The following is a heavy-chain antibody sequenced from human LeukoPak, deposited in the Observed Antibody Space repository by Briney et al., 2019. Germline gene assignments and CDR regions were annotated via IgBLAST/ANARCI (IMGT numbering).Heavy chain of an antibody. Sequence: GASVKVSCKVSGYTLTELSMHWVRQAPGKGLEWMGGFDPEDGETIYAQKFQGRVTMTEDTSTDTAYMELSSLRSEDTAVYYCATDSSGSWNFDYWGQGALVTVSS. D-gene: IGHD1-26*01. V-gene: IGHV1-24*01. CDR2: FDPEDGET. CDR1: GYTLTELS. J-gene: IGHJ4*02. CDR3: ATDSSGSWNFDY.